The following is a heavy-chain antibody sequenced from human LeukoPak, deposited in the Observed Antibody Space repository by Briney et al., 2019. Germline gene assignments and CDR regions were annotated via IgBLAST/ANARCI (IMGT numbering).Heavy chain of an antibody. Sequence: ASVKVSCRTSGYTFTSYYMHWVRQAPGQGLEWIGWMNPNSGATNYAQKLQGRVTMTRDTSSSTAYMELSRLTSDDTAVYYCARDPTNWIDYWGQGTLVIVSA. V-gene: IGHV1-2*02. CDR1: GYTFTSYY. CDR2: MNPNSGAT. J-gene: IGHJ4*02. CDR3: ARDPTNWIDY. D-gene: IGHD1-1*01.